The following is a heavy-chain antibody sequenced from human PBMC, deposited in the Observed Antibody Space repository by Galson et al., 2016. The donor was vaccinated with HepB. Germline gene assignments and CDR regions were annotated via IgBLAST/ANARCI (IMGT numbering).Heavy chain of an antibody. Sequence: TLSLTCFVSGGSISTGGYYWSWIRQHPGKGLECIGYIHYSGSPYYNSSLKSRATISVDTSKNHFSLRLTSLTAADTAVYYCARVRKTVPYVGGFDIWGQGTMVTVSS. CDR1: GGSISTGGYY. V-gene: IGHV4-31*03. J-gene: IGHJ3*02. CDR3: ARVRKTVPYVGGFDI. CDR2: IHYSGSP. D-gene: IGHD4-17*01.